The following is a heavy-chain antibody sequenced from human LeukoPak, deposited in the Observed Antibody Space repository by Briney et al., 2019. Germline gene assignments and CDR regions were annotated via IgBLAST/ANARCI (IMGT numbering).Heavy chain of an antibody. CDR3: ARGPPCSSTSCYVTGAFDF. D-gene: IGHD2-2*01. J-gene: IGHJ3*01. CDR2: ISSSSSYI. V-gene: IGHV3-21*01. Sequence: GGSLRLSCAASGFTFSSYSMNWVRQAPGKGLEWVSSISSSSSYIYYADSPKGRFTISRDNAKNSLFLQVNSLRDEDTAVYYCARGPPCSSTSCYVTGAFDFWGQGTMVTVSS. CDR1: GFTFSSYS.